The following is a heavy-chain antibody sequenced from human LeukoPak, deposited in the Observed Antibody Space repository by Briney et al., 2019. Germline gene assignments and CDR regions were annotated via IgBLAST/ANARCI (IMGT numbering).Heavy chain of an antibody. J-gene: IGHJ5*02. CDR3: ARVPFVIAAASPNWFDP. Sequence: NPSETLSPTCTVSGGSISSYYWSWIRQPPGKGLEWIGYIYYSGSTNYNPSLKSRVTISVDTSKNQFSLKLSSVTAADTAVYYCARVPFVIAAASPNWFDPWGQGTLVTVSS. D-gene: IGHD6-13*01. CDR1: GGSISSYY. CDR2: IYYSGST. V-gene: IGHV4-59*01.